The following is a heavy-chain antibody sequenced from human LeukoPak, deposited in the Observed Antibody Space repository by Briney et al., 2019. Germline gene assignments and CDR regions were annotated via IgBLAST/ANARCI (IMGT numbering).Heavy chain of an antibody. CDR2: IYSSGST. CDR1: GASITSDYYY. J-gene: IGHJ3*02. CDR3: ARDGAWRAFDI. Sequence: PSEALSLTCTVSGASITSDYYYWSWIRQPAGKGLEWIGRIYSSGSTNYNPSLKSRVTISVDTSKNQFSLKLSSVTAADTAVYYCARDGAWRAFDIWGQGTMVTVSS. D-gene: IGHD3-3*01. V-gene: IGHV4-61*02.